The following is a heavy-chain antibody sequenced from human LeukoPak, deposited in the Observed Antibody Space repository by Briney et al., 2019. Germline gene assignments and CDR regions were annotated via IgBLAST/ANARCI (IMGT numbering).Heavy chain of an antibody. CDR1: GYTFTSYD. CDR3: ARGGAVAGKGRWFDP. V-gene: IGHV1-8*01. CDR2: MNPNSGNT. D-gene: IGHD6-19*01. Sequence: ASVKVSCKASGYTFTSYDINWVRQATGQGLEWMGWMNPNSGNTGSAQKFQGRVTMTRNTSITTAYMELSSLRSEDTAVYYSARGGAVAGKGRWFDPWGQGTLVTVSS. J-gene: IGHJ5*02.